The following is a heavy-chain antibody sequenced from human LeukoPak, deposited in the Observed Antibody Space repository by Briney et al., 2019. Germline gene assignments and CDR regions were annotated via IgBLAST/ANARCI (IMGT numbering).Heavy chain of an antibody. CDR3: ARESACGTTNCLAPADWLDP. D-gene: IGHD2-2*01. CDR1: GYTLTELS. Sequence: GASVKVSCKVSGYTLTELSMHWVRQAPGKGLEWMGGFDPEDGETIYAQKFQGRVTMTEDTSTDTAYMELSSLRSEDTAVYYCARESACGTTNCLAPADWLDPWGQGTLVIVSS. J-gene: IGHJ5*02. CDR2: FDPEDGET. V-gene: IGHV1-24*01.